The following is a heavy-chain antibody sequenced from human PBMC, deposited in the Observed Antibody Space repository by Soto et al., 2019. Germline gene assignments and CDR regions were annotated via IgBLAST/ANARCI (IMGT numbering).Heavy chain of an antibody. CDR2: ISYDGSNK. Sequence: PGGSLRLSCAASGFTFSSYGMHWVRQAPGKGLEWVAVISYDGSNKYYADSVKGRFTISRDNSKNTLYLQMNSLRAEDTAVYYCAKGSPIRMVRGYFDYWGQGTLVTVSS. CDR1: GFTFSSYG. V-gene: IGHV3-30*18. CDR3: AKGSPIRMVRGYFDY. J-gene: IGHJ4*02. D-gene: IGHD3-10*01.